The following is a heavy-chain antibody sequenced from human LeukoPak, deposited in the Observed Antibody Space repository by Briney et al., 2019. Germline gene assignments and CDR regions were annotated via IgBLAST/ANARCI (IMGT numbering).Heavy chain of an antibody. CDR3: ARVRAAAGLFQH. J-gene: IGHJ1*01. CDR1: AYTFTSYG. D-gene: IGHD6-13*01. CDR2: ISAYNGNT. V-gene: IGHV1-18*01. Sequence: ASVTLSCKASAYTFTSYGISLVRHAPAQGFEWLGWISAYNGNTNYAQKLQGSVTMITATSPSKAYMELRSLRCDDAAVYYCARVRAAAGLFQHWGQGTLVTVSS.